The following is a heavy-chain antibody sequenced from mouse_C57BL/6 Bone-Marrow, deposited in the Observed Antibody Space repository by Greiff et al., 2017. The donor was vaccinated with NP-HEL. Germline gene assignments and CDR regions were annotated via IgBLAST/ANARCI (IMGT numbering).Heavy chain of an antibody. J-gene: IGHJ4*01. CDR2: IYPGDGAT. Sequence: VKLVESGPELVKPGASVKISCTASGYAFSSSWMHWVKQRPGKGLEWIGRIYPGDGATNYNGKFKGKATLTADKSSSTAYMQLSSLTSEDSTVYFCARSRLYSNYDMDYCGQGTSVTVSS. V-gene: IGHV1-82*01. D-gene: IGHD2-5*01. CDR3: ARSRLYSNYDMDY. CDR1: GYAFSSSW.